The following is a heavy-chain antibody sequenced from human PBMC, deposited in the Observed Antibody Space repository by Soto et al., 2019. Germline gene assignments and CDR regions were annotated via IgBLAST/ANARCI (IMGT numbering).Heavy chain of an antibody. Sequence: QVQLVESGGGVVQPGRSLRLSCAASGFTFSSYGMHWVRQAPGKGLEWVAVIWYDGSNKYYADSVKGRFTISRANSKKPLYLQMNSGRAEATAVYYCAREGLGDILTGYFRVDYWGQGTLVTVSS. V-gene: IGHV3-33*01. CDR1: GFTFSSYG. CDR3: AREGLGDILTGYFRVDY. J-gene: IGHJ4*02. D-gene: IGHD3-9*01. CDR2: IWYDGSNK.